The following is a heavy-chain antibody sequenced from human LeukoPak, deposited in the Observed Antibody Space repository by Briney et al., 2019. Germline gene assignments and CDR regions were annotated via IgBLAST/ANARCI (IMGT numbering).Heavy chain of an antibody. J-gene: IGHJ3*02. D-gene: IGHD4-17*01. V-gene: IGHV3-53*01. Sequence: GGSLRLSCAASGFTVSSNYMSWVRQAPGKGLEWVSVIYSGGSTYCADSVKGRFTISRDNSKNTLYLQMNSLRAEDTAVYYCARDRMTTVTTGDAFDIWGQGTMVTVSS. CDR2: IYSGGST. CDR3: ARDRMTTVTTGDAFDI. CDR1: GFTVSSNY.